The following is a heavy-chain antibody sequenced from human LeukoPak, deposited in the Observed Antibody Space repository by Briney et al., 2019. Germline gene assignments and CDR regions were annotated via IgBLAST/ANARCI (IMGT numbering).Heavy chain of an antibody. Sequence: GASVKVSCKTSGYTFTAFFIHWVRQAPGQGLEWMGWLNPNSGGTNYAQKFQGRVTMTRDTSISTAYMELNRLRSDDTAVYFCARVGAAYQDSNYWGQGTLVTVSS. CDR3: ARVGAAYQDSNY. V-gene: IGHV1-2*02. CDR2: LNPNSGGT. D-gene: IGHD1-26*01. CDR1: GYTFTAFF. J-gene: IGHJ4*02.